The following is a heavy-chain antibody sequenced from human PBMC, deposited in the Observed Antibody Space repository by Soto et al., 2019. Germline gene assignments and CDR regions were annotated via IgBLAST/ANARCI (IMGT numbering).Heavy chain of an antibody. CDR2: IKQDGSER. CDR1: GFTFSNYW. V-gene: IGHV3-7*05. CDR3: ARAGSENDY. D-gene: IGHD3-10*01. Sequence: EVQLVESGGGLVQPGGSLRLSCAASGFTFSNYWMSWVRQAPGKGLEWVANIKQDGSERNYVDSVKGRFTISRDNAKNSLYVQLNSLRAEDTAVYYCARAGSENDYWGQGTLVTGSS. J-gene: IGHJ4*02.